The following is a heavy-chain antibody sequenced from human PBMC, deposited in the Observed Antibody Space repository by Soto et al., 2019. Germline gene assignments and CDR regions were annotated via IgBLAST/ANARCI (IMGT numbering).Heavy chain of an antibody. CDR2: INPSGGST. V-gene: IGHV1-46*01. CDR1: GYSFTRYY. Sequence: QVQLVQSRTEVKKPGASVKLSCKASGYSFTRYYLHWVRQAPGQGLEWMGLINPSGGSTNFAQKFQGRVTMTRDTSTTTVYMELSSLNSEDTAVYYCARKDAYGAAEAYLDFWGQGTLVTVSS. J-gene: IGHJ4*02. D-gene: IGHD4-17*01. CDR3: ARKDAYGAAEAYLDF.